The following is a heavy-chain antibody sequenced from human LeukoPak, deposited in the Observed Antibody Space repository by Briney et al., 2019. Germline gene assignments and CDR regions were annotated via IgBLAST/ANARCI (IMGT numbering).Heavy chain of an antibody. Sequence: PSETLSLTCTVSGGSISSSSYYWGWIRQPPGKGLEWIGSIYYSGSTYYNPSLKSRVTISVDTSKNQFSLKLSSVTAADTAVYYCARHLYDSSGYYYDYYYYYGMDAWGQGTTVTVSS. CDR3: ARHLYDSSGYYYDYYYYYGMDA. J-gene: IGHJ6*02. CDR1: GGSISSSSYY. CDR2: IYYSGST. V-gene: IGHV4-39*01. D-gene: IGHD3-22*01.